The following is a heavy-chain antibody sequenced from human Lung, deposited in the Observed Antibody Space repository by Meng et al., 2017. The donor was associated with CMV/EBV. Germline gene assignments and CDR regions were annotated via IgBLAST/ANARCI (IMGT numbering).Heavy chain of an antibody. CDR3: ARVYCSGGSCYSPFDY. V-gene: IGHV1-18*01. CDR2: INSYSGHT. CDR1: GYTFSDYG. D-gene: IGHD2-15*01. J-gene: IGHJ4*02. Sequence: SXXVSXKASGYTFSDYGIGWVRQAPGQGLEWMGWINSYSGHTNYAQKLQGRVTMSTDTSTSLAYMELRSLRSDDTAVYYCARVYCSGGSCYSPFDYWGQGTLVTVSS.